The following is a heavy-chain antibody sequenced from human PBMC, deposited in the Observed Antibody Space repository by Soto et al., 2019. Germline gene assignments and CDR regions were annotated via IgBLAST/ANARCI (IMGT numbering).Heavy chain of an antibody. V-gene: IGHV1-69*13. D-gene: IGHD3-22*01. J-gene: IGHJ4*02. CDR2: IIPIFGTA. CDR1: GGTFSSYA. CDR3: TLVVVMGLYYFDY. Sequence: SVEVCCKASGGTFSSYAISWVRQAPGQGLEWMGGIIPIFGTANYAQKFQGRVTITADESTSTAYMELSSLRSEDTAVYYCTLVVVMGLYYFDYWGQGTLVTVSS.